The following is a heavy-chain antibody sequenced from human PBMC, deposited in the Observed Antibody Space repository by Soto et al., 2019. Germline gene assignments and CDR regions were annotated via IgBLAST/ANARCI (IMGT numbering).Heavy chain of an antibody. Sequence: QVQLVQSGAEVRKPGSSVKVSCKISGGTFTNYVISWLRQAPGQGLEWMGGLIPSFGAANPAQKFQGRVTIAADEPRSTVNTEWSSLTSEDTAVHYSARGRASANFDPGGQGTVVTVSS. CDR3: ARGRASANFDP. J-gene: IGHJ5*02. V-gene: IGHV1-69*01. CDR1: GGTFTNYV. CDR2: LIPSFGAA.